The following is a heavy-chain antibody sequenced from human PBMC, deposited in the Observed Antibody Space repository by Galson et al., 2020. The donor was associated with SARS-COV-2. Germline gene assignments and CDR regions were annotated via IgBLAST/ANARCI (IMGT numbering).Heavy chain of an antibody. CDR3: ARVGTRSGWKYYFDY. D-gene: IGHD6-19*01. J-gene: IGHJ4*02. Sequence: TGGSLRLSCAASGFTFSSSWMHWVRQAPGKGLVWVSRLNSDGSSTSYADSVKGRFTISRDNAKNTLYLQMNSLRAEDTAVYYCARVGTRSGWKYYFDYWGQGILVTVSS. CDR1: GFTFSSSW. CDR2: LNSDGSST. V-gene: IGHV3-74*01.